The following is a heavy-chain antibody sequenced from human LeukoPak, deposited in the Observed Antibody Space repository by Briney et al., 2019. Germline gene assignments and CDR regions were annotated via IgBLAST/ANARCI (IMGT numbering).Heavy chain of an antibody. Sequence: PGGSLRLSCAASGFTFSSYEMNWVRQAPGKGLEWVSCISSSGSTIYYADSVKGRFTISRDNAKNTLYLQMNSLRAEDTAVYYCARAAIFGVVDYWGQGTLVTVSS. CDR2: ISSSGSTI. V-gene: IGHV3-48*03. J-gene: IGHJ4*02. CDR3: ARAAIFGVVDY. D-gene: IGHD3-3*01. CDR1: GFTFSSYE.